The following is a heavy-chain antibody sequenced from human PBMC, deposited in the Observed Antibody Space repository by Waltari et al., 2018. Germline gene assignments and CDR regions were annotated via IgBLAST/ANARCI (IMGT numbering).Heavy chain of an antibody. J-gene: IGHJ4*02. V-gene: IGHV4-61*02. CDR3: AREAQWLVYDY. CDR2: IYTSGSN. CDR1: GGSISSGSYY. Sequence: QVQLQESGPGLVKPSQTLSLTCTVSGGSISSGSYYWSWIRQPAGKGLEWIGRIYTSGSNNYNPSLKSRVTISVDTSKNQFSLKLSSVTAADTAVYYCAREAQWLVYDYWGQGTLVTVSS. D-gene: IGHD6-19*01.